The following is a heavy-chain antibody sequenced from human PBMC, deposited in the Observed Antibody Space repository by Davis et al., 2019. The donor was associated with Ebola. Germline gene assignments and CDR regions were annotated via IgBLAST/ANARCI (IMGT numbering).Heavy chain of an antibody. V-gene: IGHV3-53*01. Sequence: GESLKISCAASGFTVSSNYMSWVRQAPGKGLEWVSVIYSGGSTYYADSVKGRFTISRDNAKNSLYLQMNSLRDEDTAVYYCARDRPIYSSGWYSDYWGQGTLVTVSS. CDR2: IYSGGST. D-gene: IGHD6-19*01. CDR3: ARDRPIYSSGWYSDY. CDR1: GFTVSSNY. J-gene: IGHJ4*02.